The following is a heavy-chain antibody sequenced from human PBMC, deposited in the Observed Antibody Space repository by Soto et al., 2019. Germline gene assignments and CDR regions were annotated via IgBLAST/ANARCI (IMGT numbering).Heavy chain of an antibody. D-gene: IGHD2-21*01. V-gene: IGHV4-4*07. CDR2: MYNSERT. CDR1: VVSIIGYY. Sequence: PSETXSLTCTVSVVSIIGYYLIWIRQPAGKGLEWIGRMYNSERTNYNPSLKSRVTMSMDTYKNQFSLKLTSVTAADTDVYFCEREHIAKYYFDIWGQGTLVTVSS. J-gene: IGHJ4*02. CDR3: EREHIAKYYFDI.